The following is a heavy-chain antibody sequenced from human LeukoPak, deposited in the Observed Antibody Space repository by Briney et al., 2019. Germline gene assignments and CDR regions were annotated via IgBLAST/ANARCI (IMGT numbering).Heavy chain of an antibody. V-gene: IGHV1-8*01. J-gene: IGHJ4*02. CDR1: GYTFTSYD. CDR3: AREGGGDGSGRHFDY. D-gene: IGHD3-10*01. CDR2: MNLNSGNT. Sequence: ASVKVSCKASGYTFTSYDINWGRQATGQGLEWMGWMNLNSGNTGYAQTFPGRVTMTRNTSNSTAYMELSRLRSEDTAFYYWAREGGGDGSGRHFDYWGQGTLVTVSS.